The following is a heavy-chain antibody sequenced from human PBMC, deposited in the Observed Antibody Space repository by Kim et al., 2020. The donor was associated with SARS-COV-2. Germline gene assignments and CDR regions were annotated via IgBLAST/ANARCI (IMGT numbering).Heavy chain of an antibody. CDR2: T. D-gene: IGHD4-17*01. J-gene: IGHJ4*02. CDR3: AREYYGDYVDY. V-gene: IGHV4-59*01. Sequence: TNYHPSLKSRVTISVDTSKNQFSLKLSSVTAADTAVYYCAREYYGDYVDYWGQGTLVTVSS.